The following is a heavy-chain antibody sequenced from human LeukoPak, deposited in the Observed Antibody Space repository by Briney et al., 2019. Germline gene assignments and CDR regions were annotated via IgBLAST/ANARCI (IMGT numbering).Heavy chain of an antibody. V-gene: IGHV3-74*01. CDR1: GFPFSSYA. Sequence: GGSLRLSCAASGFPFSSYAMYWVRQAPRKGLVWVARIHGDGDNISYADSVRDRFTISRDNAKDTLYLHKNSLRPEDTAVYYCARAQVGACTDLWGQGTLVTVSS. D-gene: IGHD1-26*01. J-gene: IGHJ5*02. CDR2: IHGDGDNI. CDR3: ARAQVGACTDL.